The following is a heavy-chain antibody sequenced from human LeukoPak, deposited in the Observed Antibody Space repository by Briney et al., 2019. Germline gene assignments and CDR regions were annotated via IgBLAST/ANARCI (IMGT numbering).Heavy chain of an antibody. CDR3: ARAAYMSSPDY. D-gene: IGHD6-6*01. CDR1: GFTFSSYW. J-gene: IGHJ4*02. CDR2: IKRDGSEK. Sequence: GGSLRLSCAASGFTFSSYWMTWVRQAPRKGLEWVANIKRDGSEKFSVDSVKGRFTISRDNAKNTLYLQMSSLRGEDTAVYYCARAAYMSSPDYWGQGTLVTVSS. V-gene: IGHV3-7*02.